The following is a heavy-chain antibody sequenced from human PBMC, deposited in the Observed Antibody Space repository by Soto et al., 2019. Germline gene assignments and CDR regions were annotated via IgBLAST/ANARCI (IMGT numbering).Heavy chain of an antibody. CDR1: GFTFSVYK. CDR3: AAAKLLPFEY. V-gene: IGHV3-64D*06. D-gene: IGHD2-15*01. CDR2: ISNQGDTT. Sequence: GGSLRLSCSTSGFTFSVYKMHWVRQAPGKGLEYVSGISNQGDTTYYADSVKGRFTISRDNSKNTLYLQMSSLRPEDTAVYYCAAAKLLPFEYWGQGTQVTVSS. J-gene: IGHJ4*02.